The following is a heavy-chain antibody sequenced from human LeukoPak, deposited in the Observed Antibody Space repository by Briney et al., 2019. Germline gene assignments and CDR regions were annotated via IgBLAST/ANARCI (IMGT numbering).Heavy chain of an antibody. Sequence: ASVKVSCKASGYTFTSYGISWVRQAPGQGLEWMGWISAYNGNTNYAQKFQGRVTITADKSTSTAYMELSSLRSEDTAVYYCARVNLVVVAAIGVGHAFDIWGQGTMVTVSS. CDR2: ISAYNGNT. D-gene: IGHD2-15*01. CDR3: ARVNLVVVAAIGVGHAFDI. V-gene: IGHV1-18*01. J-gene: IGHJ3*02. CDR1: GYTFTSYG.